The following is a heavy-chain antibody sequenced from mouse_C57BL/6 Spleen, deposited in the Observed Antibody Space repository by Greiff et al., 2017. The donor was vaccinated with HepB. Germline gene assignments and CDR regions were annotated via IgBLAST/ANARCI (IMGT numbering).Heavy chain of an antibody. Sequence: VQLQESGAELVRPGTSVKMSCKASGYTFTNYWIGWAKQRPGHGLEWIGDIYPGGGYTNYNEKFKGKATLTADKSSSTAYMQFSSLTSEDSAIYYCARSKGGGRWYFDVWGTGTTVTVSS. D-gene: IGHD3-3*01. CDR2: IYPGGGYT. J-gene: IGHJ1*03. CDR1: GYTFTNYW. CDR3: ARSKGGGRWYFDV. V-gene: IGHV1-63*01.